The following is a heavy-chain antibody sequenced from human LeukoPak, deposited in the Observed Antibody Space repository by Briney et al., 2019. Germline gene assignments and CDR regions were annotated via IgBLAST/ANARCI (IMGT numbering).Heavy chain of an antibody. Sequence: GESLKISCKGSGYSFTNYWIGWVRQMPGKGLEWMGIIYPGDSDTRYSPSFQGQVTFSVDASISTAYLQWSGLRASDTAIYYCVRFALCSRLDHWGQGTLVTVSS. CDR1: GYSFTNYW. V-gene: IGHV5-51*01. D-gene: IGHD2-15*01. CDR3: VRFALCSRLDH. CDR2: IYPGDSDT. J-gene: IGHJ5*02.